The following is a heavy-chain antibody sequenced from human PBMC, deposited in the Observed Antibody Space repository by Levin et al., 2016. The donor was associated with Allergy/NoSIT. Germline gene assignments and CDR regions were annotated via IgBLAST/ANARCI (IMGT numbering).Heavy chain of an antibody. V-gene: IGHV3-23*01. CDR2: INGNGGNT. J-gene: IGHJ4*02. Sequence: GESLKISCAASGFTFSNYAMSWVRQAPGKGLEWVSVINGNGGNTYYTASVKGRFTISRDNSKNTLYLQMDSLRADDTAVYYCAKCASGWCGGEGVDYWGQGILVTVSS. CDR3: AKCASGWCGGEGVDY. D-gene: IGHD3-22*01. CDR1: GFTFSNYA.